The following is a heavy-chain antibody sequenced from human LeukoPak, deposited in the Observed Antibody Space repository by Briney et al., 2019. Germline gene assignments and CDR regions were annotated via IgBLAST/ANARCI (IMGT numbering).Heavy chain of an antibody. CDR2: LSTTGTTV. Sequence: GGSLRLSCAASGFTFSDFYMSWIRQAPGKGLEWVSYLSTTGTTVYYGDSVKGRFTISRDNANNTLYLHINNLRVEDTALYYCARRAGFSSGWYSLDSWGQGTLVTVSS. D-gene: IGHD6-19*01. J-gene: IGHJ4*02. V-gene: IGHV3-11*04. CDR3: ARRAGFSSGWYSLDS. CDR1: GFTFSDFY.